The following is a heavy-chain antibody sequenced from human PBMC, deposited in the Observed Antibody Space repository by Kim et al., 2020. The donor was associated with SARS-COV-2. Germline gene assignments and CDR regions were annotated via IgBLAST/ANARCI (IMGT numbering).Heavy chain of an antibody. V-gene: IGHV3-30*04. CDR2: ISYDGSNK. Sequence: GGSLRLSCAASGFTFSSYAMHWVRQAPGKGPEWVAVISYDGSNKYYADSVKGRFTISRDNSKNTLYLQMNSLRAEDTAVYYCARDVRRGMDVWGQGTTVTVSS. CDR1: GFTFSSYA. J-gene: IGHJ6*02. D-gene: IGHD6-6*01. CDR3: ARDVRRGMDV.